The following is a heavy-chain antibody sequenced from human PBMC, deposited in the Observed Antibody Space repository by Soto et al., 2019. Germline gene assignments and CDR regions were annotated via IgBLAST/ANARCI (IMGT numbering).Heavy chain of an antibody. CDR3: AKGGPLYSSGWYHDY. J-gene: IGHJ4*02. V-gene: IGHV3-23*01. Sequence: PGGSLRLSCAASGFTVSSNYMSWVRQAPGKGLEWVSAISGSGGSTYYADSVKGRFTISRDNSKNTLYLQMNSLRAEDTAVYYCAKGGPLYSSGWYHDYWGQGTLVTVSS. CDR1: GFTVSSNY. D-gene: IGHD6-19*01. CDR2: ISGSGGST.